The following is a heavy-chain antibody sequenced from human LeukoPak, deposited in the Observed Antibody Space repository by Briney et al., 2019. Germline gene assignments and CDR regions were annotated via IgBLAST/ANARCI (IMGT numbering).Heavy chain of an antibody. CDR3: ARRTYYDFWSGRYYYGMDV. J-gene: IGHJ6*02. V-gene: IGHV4-34*01. Sequence: PSETLSLTCAVYGGSFSGYYWSWIRQPPGKGLEWIGEINHSGSTNYNPSLKSRVTISVDTSKNQFSLKLSSVTAADTAVYYCARRTYYDFWSGRYYYGMDVWGQGTTVTVSS. D-gene: IGHD3-3*01. CDR2: INHSGST. CDR1: GGSFSGYY.